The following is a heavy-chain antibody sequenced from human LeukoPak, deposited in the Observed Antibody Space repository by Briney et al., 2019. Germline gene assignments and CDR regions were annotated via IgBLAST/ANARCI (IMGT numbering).Heavy chain of an antibody. CDR2: ISSSSSYI. CDR1: GFTFSSYS. CDR3: ARDSRDIVVVPAATSVHYYYYMDV. Sequence: GGSPRLSCAASGFTFSSYSMNWVRQAPGKGLEWVSSISSSSSYIYYADSVKGRFTISRDNAKNSLYLQMNSLRAEDTAVYYCARDSRDIVVVPAATSVHYYYYMDVWGKGTTVTVSS. D-gene: IGHD2-2*01. J-gene: IGHJ6*03. V-gene: IGHV3-21*01.